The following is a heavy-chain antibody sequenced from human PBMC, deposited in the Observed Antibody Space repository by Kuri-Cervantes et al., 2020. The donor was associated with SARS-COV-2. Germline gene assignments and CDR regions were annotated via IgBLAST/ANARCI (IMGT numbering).Heavy chain of an antibody. J-gene: IGHJ4*02. Sequence: GESLKISCAASGFTFSSYSMNWVRQAPGKGLEWVSYISSSSSTIYYADSVKGRFTISRDNAKNSLYLQMNSLRAEDTAVYYCARDSSIAARPYDLFDYWGQGTLVTVSS. V-gene: IGHV3-48*01. CDR2: ISSSSSTI. D-gene: IGHD6-6*01. CDR1: GFTFSSYS. CDR3: ARDSSIAARPYDLFDY.